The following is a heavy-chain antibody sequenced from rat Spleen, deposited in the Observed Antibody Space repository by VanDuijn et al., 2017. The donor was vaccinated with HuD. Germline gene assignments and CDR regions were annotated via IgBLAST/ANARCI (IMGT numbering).Heavy chain of an antibody. J-gene: IGHJ1*01. V-gene: IGHV3-1*01. CDR1: GHSITSSY. CDR2: ISYSGST. D-gene: IGHD1-11*01. CDR3: ARSHATEGPYWYFDF. Sequence: EVQLQESGPGLVKPSQSLSLTCSVTGHSITSSYRWNWIRKFPGNKMEWSGHISYSGSTSYNPSLKSRISITRDTSKNQFFLQLNSVTTEDTATYYCARSHATEGPYWYFDFWGPGTMVTVSS.